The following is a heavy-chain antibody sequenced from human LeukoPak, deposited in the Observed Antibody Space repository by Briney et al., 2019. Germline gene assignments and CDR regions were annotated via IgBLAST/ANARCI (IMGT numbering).Heavy chain of an antibody. D-gene: IGHD4-17*01. J-gene: IGHJ5*02. CDR3: ARDYGDYWWFDP. CDR1: GFTFDDYA. CDR2: ISWNSGSI. V-gene: IGHV3-9*01. Sequence: PGRSLRLSCAASGFTFDDYAMPWVRQAPGKGLEWVSGISWNSGSIGYADSVKGRFTISRDNAENSLYLQMNSLRAEDTALYYCARDYGDYWWFDPWGQGTLVTVSS.